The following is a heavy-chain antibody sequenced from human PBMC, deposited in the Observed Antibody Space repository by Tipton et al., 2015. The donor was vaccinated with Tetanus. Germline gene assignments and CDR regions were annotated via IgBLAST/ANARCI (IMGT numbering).Heavy chain of an antibody. V-gene: IGHV1-2*02. CDR1: GYTFTGYY. J-gene: IGHJ6*02. CDR3: ARDRGDYIYYGMDV. CDR2: IDPNSGGT. D-gene: IGHD3-22*01. Sequence: VQLVQSGAEMKKPGASVKVSCKASGYTFTGYYIYWVRQAPGQGLEWMGWIDPNSGGTVYAQKFQGRVTMTGDTSISTAYMELRSLRSDDTAVYYCARDRGDYIYYGMDVWGPGTTVTVS.